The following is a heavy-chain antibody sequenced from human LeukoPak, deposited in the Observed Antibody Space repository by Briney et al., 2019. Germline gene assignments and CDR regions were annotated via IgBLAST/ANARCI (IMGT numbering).Heavy chain of an antibody. J-gene: IGHJ4*02. CDR2: INSDGSST. CDR3: AREKQTTYYYDSIGYHPWAL. Sequence: QPGGSLRLSCAASGFTFSSYWMHWVRQAPGKGLVWVSRINSDGSSTSYADSVKGRFTISRDNAKNTLYLQMNSLRAEDTAVYYCAREKQTTYYYDSIGYHPWALWGQGTLVTVSS. D-gene: IGHD3-22*01. CDR1: GFTFSSYW. V-gene: IGHV3-74*01.